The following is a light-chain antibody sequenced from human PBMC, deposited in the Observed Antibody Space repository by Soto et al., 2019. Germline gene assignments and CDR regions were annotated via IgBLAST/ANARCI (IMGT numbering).Light chain of an antibody. J-gene: IGKJ1*01. CDR2: DAS. Sequence: EILLTQSPGTLSLSPGARDPLSCGARPSIAGRNYLAWYQQKPGQAPRLLIYDASNRATGIPARFSGSGSGTEFTLTISSLQAEDSAVYYCHQYNNWPLGTFGPGTKVDI. V-gene: IGKV3D-15*01. CDR1: PSIAGRNY. CDR3: HQYNNWPLGT.